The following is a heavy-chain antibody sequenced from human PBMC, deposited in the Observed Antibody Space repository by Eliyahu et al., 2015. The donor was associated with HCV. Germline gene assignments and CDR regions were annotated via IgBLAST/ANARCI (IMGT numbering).Heavy chain of an antibody. CDR2: IYTSGST. D-gene: IGHD2-2*02. J-gene: IGHJ4*02. CDR1: GGSISSGSYY. CDR3: ARDGGYCSSTSCYIGFDY. Sequence: QVQLQESGPGLVKPSQTLSLTCTVSGGSISSGSYYWSWIRQPAGKGLEWIGRIYTSGSTNYNPSLKSRVTISVDTSKNQFSLKLSSVTAADTAVYYCARDGGYCSSTSCYIGFDYWGQGTLVTVSS. V-gene: IGHV4-61*02.